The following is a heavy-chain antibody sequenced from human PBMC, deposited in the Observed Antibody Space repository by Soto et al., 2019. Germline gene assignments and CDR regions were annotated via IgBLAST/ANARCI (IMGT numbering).Heavy chain of an antibody. Sequence: GGSLRLSCAASGFTFSSYAMHWVRQAPGKGLEWVAVISYDGSNKYHADSVKGRFTISRDNSKNTLYLQMNSLRAEDTAVYYCARDVGGSSWYYYYYGMDVWGQGTTVTVSS. V-gene: IGHV3-30-3*01. CDR2: ISYDGSNK. J-gene: IGHJ6*02. CDR1: GFTFSSYA. D-gene: IGHD6-13*01. CDR3: ARDVGGSSWYYYYYGMDV.